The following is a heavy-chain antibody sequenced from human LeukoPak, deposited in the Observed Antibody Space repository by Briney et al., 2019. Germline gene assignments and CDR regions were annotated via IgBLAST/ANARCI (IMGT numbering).Heavy chain of an antibody. Sequence: SETLSLTCTVSGGSISSSSYYWGWIRQPPGKGLEWIGSIYYSGSTNYNPSLKSRVTISVDTSKNQFSLKLSSVTAADTAVYYCARDQGRYWGQGTLVTVSS. V-gene: IGHV4-39*07. CDR1: GGSISSSSYY. CDR3: ARDQGRY. J-gene: IGHJ4*02. CDR2: IYYSGST.